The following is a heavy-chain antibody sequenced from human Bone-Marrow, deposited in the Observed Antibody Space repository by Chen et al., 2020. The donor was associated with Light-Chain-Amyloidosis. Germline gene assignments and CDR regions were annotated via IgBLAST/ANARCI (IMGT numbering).Heavy chain of an antibody. J-gene: IGHJ4*02. CDR3: ARLRDGYNFDY. CDR2: IYHDDSDA. D-gene: IGHD5-12*01. V-gene: IGHV5-51*01. CDR1: VYTFPNYW. Sequence: EVQLEQSGPEVKKPGESLKISCKGSVYTFPNYWIGWVRQMPGKGLEWMGVIYHDDSDARYSPSFEGQVTISADKSITTAYLQWRSLKASDTAMYYCARLRDGYNFDYWGQGTLVTVSS.